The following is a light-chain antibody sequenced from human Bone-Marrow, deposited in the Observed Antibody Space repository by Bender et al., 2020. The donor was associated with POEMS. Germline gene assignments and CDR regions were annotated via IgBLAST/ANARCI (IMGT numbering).Light chain of an antibody. V-gene: IGLV8-61*01. CDR1: SGSVSAGHY. Sequence: QTVVTQDSSFSVSPGGTVTLTCGLTSGSVSAGHYPSWYHQTPGQPPRTLFYTTETRASGVPRRISASILGTKAALTITGAQIDDEGHYYCALYMGSGIVEFGGGTKLTVL. CDR2: TTE. CDR3: ALYMGSGIVE. J-gene: IGLJ2*01.